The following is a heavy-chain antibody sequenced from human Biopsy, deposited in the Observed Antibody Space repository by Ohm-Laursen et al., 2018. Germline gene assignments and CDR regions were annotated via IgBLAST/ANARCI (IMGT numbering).Heavy chain of an antibody. CDR2: VNIEGNIT. J-gene: IGHJ4*02. V-gene: IGHV3-74*01. CDR3: AREKSGQSGRYFDY. CDR1: GFTFNNSW. D-gene: IGHD5-12*01. Sequence: SLRLSCAASGFTFNNSWMHWVRQVPGKGLVWVSRVNIEGNITNYADSAKGRFTISRDNARNTLYLQMNSLRGEDMAVYYCAREKSGQSGRYFDYWGPGTLVSVSS.